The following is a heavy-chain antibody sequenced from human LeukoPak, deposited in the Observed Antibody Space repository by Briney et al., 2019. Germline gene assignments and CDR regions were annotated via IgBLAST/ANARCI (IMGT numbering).Heavy chain of an antibody. CDR1: DGSITNYD. J-gene: IGHJ4*02. D-gene: IGHD4-17*01. V-gene: IGHV4-59*01. CDR3: ARGYGDFRVEGRYFHS. CDR2: VHYSGTT. Sequence: PSETLSLTCTVSDGSITNYDWSWVRQPPGKGLEFIGHVHYSGTTNYNPSLRSRVTISIDTSKQHFFLKLKSVTAADTAVYYCARGYGDFRVEGRYFHSWGQGTLVTVSS.